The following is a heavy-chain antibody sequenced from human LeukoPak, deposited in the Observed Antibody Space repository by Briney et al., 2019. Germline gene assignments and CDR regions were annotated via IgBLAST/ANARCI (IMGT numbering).Heavy chain of an antibody. D-gene: IGHD1-1*01. Sequence: SETLSLTCTVSGYSISSGYYWGWIRQPPGKGLEWIGSIYYSGSTYYNPSLKSRVTISVDTSKNQFSLKLSSVTAADTAVYYCARRLRRGPYNWNDAWDYWGQGTLVTVPS. CDR3: ARRLRRGPYNWNDAWDY. J-gene: IGHJ4*02. V-gene: IGHV4-38-2*02. CDR1: GYSISSGYY. CDR2: IYYSGST.